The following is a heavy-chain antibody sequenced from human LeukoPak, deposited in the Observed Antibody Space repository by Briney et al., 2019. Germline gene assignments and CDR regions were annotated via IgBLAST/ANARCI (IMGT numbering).Heavy chain of an antibody. CDR1: GFTFSSYA. J-gene: IGHJ4*02. Sequence: GGSPRLSCAASGFTFSSYAIHWVRQAPGKGLEWVAIISYDGSDKYYADSVKGRFTISRDNSKNTLYLQMNSLRGEDTAVYYCARVFSGSLGPRGALGYWGQGTLVTVSS. D-gene: IGHD1-26*01. V-gene: IGHV3-30*04. CDR3: ARVFSGSLGPRGALGY. CDR2: ISYDGSDK.